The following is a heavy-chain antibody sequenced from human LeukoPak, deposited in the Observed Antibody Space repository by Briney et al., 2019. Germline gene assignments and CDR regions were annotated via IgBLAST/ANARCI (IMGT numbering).Heavy chain of an antibody. D-gene: IGHD3-22*01. V-gene: IGHV3-7*01. CDR2: IKQDGSEK. CDR1: GFTFSSYW. Sequence: GGSLRLSCAASGFTFSSYWMSWVRQAPGKGLEWVANIKQDGSEKYYVDSVKGRFTISRDNAKNSLYLQMNSLRAEDTAVYYCASGGGVVVTTQFDYWGQGTLVTVSS. CDR3: ASGGGVVVTTQFDY. J-gene: IGHJ4*02.